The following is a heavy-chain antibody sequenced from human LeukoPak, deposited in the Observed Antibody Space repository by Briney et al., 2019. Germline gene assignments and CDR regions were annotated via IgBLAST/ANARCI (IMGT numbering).Heavy chain of an antibody. CDR1: GFTFSSYG. Sequence: GRSLRLSCAASGFTFSSYGMSWVRQAPGKGLEWVSAISGSGGSTYYADSVKGRFTISRDNSKNTLYLQMNSLRVEDTAVYYCAKERSFDYGDYVTRVLFDPWGQGTLVTVSS. D-gene: IGHD4-17*01. J-gene: IGHJ5*02. CDR2: ISGSGGST. V-gene: IGHV3-23*01. CDR3: AKERSFDYGDYVTRVLFDP.